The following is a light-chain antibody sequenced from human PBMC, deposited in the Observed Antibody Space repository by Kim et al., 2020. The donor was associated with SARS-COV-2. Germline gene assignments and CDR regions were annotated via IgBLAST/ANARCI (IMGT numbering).Light chain of an antibody. CDR2: GAS. J-gene: IGKJ2*01. V-gene: IGKV3-20*01. Sequence: EIVLTQSPGTLSLSPGERATLTCRASQSVSSCYLAWYQQKPGQAPRLLIYGASSRATGIPDRFSGSGSGTDFTITISRLEPEDFAVYYCQQYGSSPLYTFGQGTKLEI. CDR3: QQYGSSPLYT. CDR1: QSVSSCY.